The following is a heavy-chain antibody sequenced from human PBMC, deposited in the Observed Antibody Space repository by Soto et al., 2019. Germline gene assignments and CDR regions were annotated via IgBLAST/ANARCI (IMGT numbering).Heavy chain of an antibody. CDR3: ATGLGGATAYYYYGMDV. Sequence: AAVKVSCKGSGYTLTELSMHWVRQAPGKGLERMGGFDPDAGETIYAQKFQGRVTMTEETSTDTANMELSSLRSEDTAVYDWATGLGGATAYYYYGMDVWGQATTVTVSS. CDR1: GYTLTELS. V-gene: IGHV1-24*01. J-gene: IGHJ6*02. D-gene: IGHD1-26*01. CDR2: FDPDAGET.